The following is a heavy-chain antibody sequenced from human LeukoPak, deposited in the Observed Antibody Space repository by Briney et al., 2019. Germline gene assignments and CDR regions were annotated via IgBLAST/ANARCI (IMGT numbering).Heavy chain of an antibody. CDR3: ARGGDIVVVPAAMIIGGSWFDP. CDR1: GFTFSSYA. D-gene: IGHD2-2*01. J-gene: IGHJ5*02. Sequence: PGRSLRLSCAASGFTFSSYAMHWVRQAPGKGLEWVAVISYDGSNKYYADSVNGRFTISRDNSKNTLYLQMNSLRAEDTAVYYCARGGDIVVVPAAMIIGGSWFDPWGQGTLVTVSS. V-gene: IGHV3-30-3*01. CDR2: ISYDGSNK.